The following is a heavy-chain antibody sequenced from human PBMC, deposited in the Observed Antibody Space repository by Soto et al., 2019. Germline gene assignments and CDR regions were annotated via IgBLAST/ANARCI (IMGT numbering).Heavy chain of an antibody. CDR3: ARDRSSSDY. CDR1: GYTFTRYG. CDR2: ISDHNGNT. V-gene: IGHV1-18*01. D-gene: IGHD6-6*01. J-gene: IGHJ4*02. Sequence: QVQLVQSGAEVKKPGASVKVSCKASGYTFTRYGISWVRQAPGQGLEWMGWISDHNGNTDYAQKFQGRVTMTTDTSTNTAYMELRSLTSDDTVVYYCARDRSSSDYWGQGTLVTVSS.